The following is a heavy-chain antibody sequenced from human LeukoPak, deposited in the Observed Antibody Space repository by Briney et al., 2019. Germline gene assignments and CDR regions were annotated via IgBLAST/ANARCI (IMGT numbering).Heavy chain of an antibody. V-gene: IGHV4-59*01. J-gene: IGHJ4*02. CDR2: IYYSGST. CDR3: VVSRAVPLPYFDY. D-gene: IGHD1-26*01. Sequence: SETLSLTCTVSGGSISSYYWSWIRQPPGKGLEWIGYIYYSGSTNYNPSLKSRVTISVDTSKNQFSLKLSSVTAADTAVYYCVVSRAVPLPYFDYWGQGTLVTVSS. CDR1: GGSISSYY.